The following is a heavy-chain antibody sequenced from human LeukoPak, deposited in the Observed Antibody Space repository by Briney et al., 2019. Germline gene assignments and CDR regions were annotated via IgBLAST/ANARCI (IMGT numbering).Heavy chain of an antibody. Sequence: SETLSLTCTVSGGSISSYYWSWIRQPAGKGLEWIGRIYTSGSTNYNPSLKSRVTMSVDTSKNQFSLKLSSVTAADTAVYYCARGGGYFDWLSTFDYWGQGTLVTVSS. J-gene: IGHJ4*02. CDR2: IYTSGST. CDR1: GGSISSYY. D-gene: IGHD3-9*01. V-gene: IGHV4-4*07. CDR3: ARGGGYFDWLSTFDY.